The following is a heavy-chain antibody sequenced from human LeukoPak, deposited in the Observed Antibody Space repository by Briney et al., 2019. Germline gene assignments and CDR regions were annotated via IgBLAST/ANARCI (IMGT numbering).Heavy chain of an antibody. CDR2: INHSGST. D-gene: IGHD6-19*01. CDR3: ARSGWSDSSGPFDY. J-gene: IGHJ4*02. CDR1: GGSFSGYY. Sequence: SETLSLTCAVYGGSFSGYYWSWIRRPPGKGLEWIGEINHSGSTNYNPSLKSRVTISVDTSKNQFSLKLSSVTAADTAVYYCARSGWSDSSGPFDYWGQGTLVTVSS. V-gene: IGHV4-34*01.